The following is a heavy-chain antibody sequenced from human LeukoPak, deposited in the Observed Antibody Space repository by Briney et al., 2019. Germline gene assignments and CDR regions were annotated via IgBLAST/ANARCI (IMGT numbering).Heavy chain of an antibody. D-gene: IGHD6-13*01. CDR1: GGSITNYY. CDR2: IYYTGST. CDR3: ARKAAAGIPPLYNWFDP. J-gene: IGHJ5*02. Sequence: SETLSLTCTVSGGSITNYYWSWIRQPPGKGLEWIGYIYYTGSTNYNPSLRSRVTISVDTSKNQLSLQLTSVTPADTAVHYCARKAAAGIPPLYNWFDPWGQGTLVTVSA. V-gene: IGHV4-59*01.